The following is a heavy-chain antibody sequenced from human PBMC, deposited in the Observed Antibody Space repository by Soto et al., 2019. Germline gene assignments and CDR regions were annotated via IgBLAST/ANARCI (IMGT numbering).Heavy chain of an antibody. CDR1: GFTFSNYA. V-gene: IGHV3-23*01. CDR3: ARAIGADFFDY. D-gene: IGHD6-25*01. CDR2: ISDNGANT. Sequence: GGSLRLSCIASGFTFSNYAMSWVRQAPGKGLEWVSTISDNGANTFIGDSMKDHFDISRDNSKNTVFLHLSTVRAEDTAIYYCARAIGADFFDYWGQGTPVTVSS. J-gene: IGHJ4*02.